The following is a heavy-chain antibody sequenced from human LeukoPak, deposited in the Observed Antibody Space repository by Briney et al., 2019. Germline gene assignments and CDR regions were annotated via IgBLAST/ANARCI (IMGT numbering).Heavy chain of an antibody. Sequence: PPETLPLTRTHSLGSISSSSYYWRWIRQPPGKGLEWIGSIYYSGSTYYNPSLKSRVTISVDTSKNQFSLKLSSVTAADTAVYYCARQAPTSSSWYVAAQRGRYHFDYWGQGTLVTVSS. V-gene: IGHV4-39*01. D-gene: IGHD6-13*01. CDR1: LGSISSSSYY. CDR2: IYYSGST. CDR3: ARQAPTSSSWYVAAQRGRYHFDY. J-gene: IGHJ4*02.